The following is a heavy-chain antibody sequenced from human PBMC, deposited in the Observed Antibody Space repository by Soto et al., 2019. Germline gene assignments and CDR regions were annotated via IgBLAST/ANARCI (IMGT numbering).Heavy chain of an antibody. V-gene: IGHV3-23*01. J-gene: IGHJ4*02. CDR3: AKSNLYCSSTSCYDY. CDR1: GFTFSSSA. Sequence: GGSLRLSXAASGFTFSSSAMSWVRQAPGKGLEWVSVISGSGGRTYYADSVKGRFTISRDNSKNTLYLQMSGLRAEDTAVYYCAKSNLYCSSTSCYDYWGQGTLVTVSS. D-gene: IGHD2-2*01. CDR2: ISGSGGRT.